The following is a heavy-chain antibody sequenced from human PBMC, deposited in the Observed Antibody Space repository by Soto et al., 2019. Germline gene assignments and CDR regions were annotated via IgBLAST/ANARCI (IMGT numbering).Heavy chain of an antibody. CDR1: GFTFSNYG. CDR2: LSYDGSNK. D-gene: IGHD3-9*01. Sequence: GGSLRLSCSASGFTFSNYGMHWVRQAPGKGLEWVAVLSYDGSNKYYSDSVKGRFTISRDNSKNTLYLQMNSLRAEDTAVYYCAKYYDILTGYYSIFDYWGQGTLVTVSS. V-gene: IGHV3-30*18. CDR3: AKYYDILTGYYSIFDY. J-gene: IGHJ4*02.